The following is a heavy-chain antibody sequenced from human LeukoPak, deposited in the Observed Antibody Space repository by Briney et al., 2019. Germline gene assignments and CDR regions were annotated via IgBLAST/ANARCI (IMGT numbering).Heavy chain of an antibody. CDR2: IYYSGST. D-gene: IGHD3-10*01. Sequence: SETLSLTYTVSGGSISSSSYYWGWIRQPPGKGLEWIGSIYYSGSTYYNPSLKSRVTISVDTSKNQFSLKLSSVTAADTAVYYCAAMVRGVIDPSRWGQGTLVTVSS. CDR1: GGSISSSSYY. CDR3: AAMVRGVIDPSR. J-gene: IGHJ4*02. V-gene: IGHV4-39*07.